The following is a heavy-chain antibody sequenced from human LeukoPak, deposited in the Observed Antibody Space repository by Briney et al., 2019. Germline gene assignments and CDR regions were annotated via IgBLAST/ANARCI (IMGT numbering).Heavy chain of an antibody. D-gene: IGHD3-10*01. J-gene: IGHJ4*02. Sequence: GESLKISCKGSGYSFTSYWIAWVRQMPGKGLEWMGIIYPGDFETRYSPSFQGQVTISADKSISTAYLQWSSLKASDTAIYYCARAPGSCLDYWGQGSLVTVSS. V-gene: IGHV5-51*01. CDR3: ARAPGSCLDY. CDR1: GYSFTSYW. CDR2: IYPGDFET.